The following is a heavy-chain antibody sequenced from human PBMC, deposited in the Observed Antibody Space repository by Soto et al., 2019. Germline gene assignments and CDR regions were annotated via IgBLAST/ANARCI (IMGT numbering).Heavy chain of an antibody. CDR1: GFTFSSYA. CDR3: ARDEYGDYGAPFDY. J-gene: IGHJ4*02. CDR2: ISYDGSNK. Sequence: GGSLRLSCAASGFTFSSYAMHWVRQAPGKGLEWVAVISYDGSNKYYADSVKGRFTISRDNSKNTLYLQMNSLRAEDTAVYYCARDEYGDYGAPFDYWGQGTLVTVSS. V-gene: IGHV3-30-3*01. D-gene: IGHD4-17*01.